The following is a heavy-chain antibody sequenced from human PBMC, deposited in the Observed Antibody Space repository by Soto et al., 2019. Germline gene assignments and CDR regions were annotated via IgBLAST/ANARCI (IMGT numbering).Heavy chain of an antibody. CDR1: GGTFRNYA. J-gene: IGHJ4*02. D-gene: IGHD2-21*02. Sequence: QVQLMQSGAEVKKPGSSVKVSCKASGGTFRNYAISWVRQSPGQGLEWMGGTIPIFGTAHYAQKVQGRVTITADESTSTAYMELSSLRSEDTAVYYCARPTQIKQYCSGDCYSATLDYWGQGTLVTVSS. V-gene: IGHV1-69*12. CDR2: TIPIFGTA. CDR3: ARPTQIKQYCSGDCYSATLDY.